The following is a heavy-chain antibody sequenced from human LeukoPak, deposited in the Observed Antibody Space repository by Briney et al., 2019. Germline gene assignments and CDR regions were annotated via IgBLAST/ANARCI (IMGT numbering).Heavy chain of an antibody. CDR2: INPSGGST. D-gene: IGHD3-9*01. Sequence: ASVKVSCKASGYTFTSYYMHWVRQAPGQGLEWMGIINPSGGSTSYAQKFQGRVTMTRDTSTSTVYMELSSLRSEDTAVYYCARELPPWGFLTGYYRPFDYWGQGTLVTVSS. CDR3: ARELPPWGFLTGYYRPFDY. J-gene: IGHJ4*02. V-gene: IGHV1-46*01. CDR1: GYTFTSYY.